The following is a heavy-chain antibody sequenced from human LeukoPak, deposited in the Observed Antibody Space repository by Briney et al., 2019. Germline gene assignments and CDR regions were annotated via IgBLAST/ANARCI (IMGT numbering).Heavy chain of an antibody. J-gene: IGHJ4*02. D-gene: IGHD3-22*01. CDR3: AKLPHYYDSSGYYHHFDY. CDR2: ISGSGGST. CDR1: GFTFSSYA. Sequence: GASLRLSCAASGFTFSSYAMSWVRQAPGEGLEWVSAISGSGGSTYYADSVKGRFTISRDNSKNTLYLQMNSLRAEDTAVYYCAKLPHYYDSSGYYHHFDYWGQGTLVTVSS. V-gene: IGHV3-23*01.